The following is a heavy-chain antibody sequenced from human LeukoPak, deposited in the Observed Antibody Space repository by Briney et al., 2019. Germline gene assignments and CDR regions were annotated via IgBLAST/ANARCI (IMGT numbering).Heavy chain of an antibody. V-gene: IGHV4-34*01. CDR2: INHRGST. J-gene: IGHJ4*02. D-gene: IGHD3-16*01. CDR1: GGSFSGYY. Sequence: SETLSLTCAVYGGSFSGYYWSWVRQPPGQGLEWIGEINHRGSTNYNPSLKSRVTISVDTSKNQFSLKLSSVTAADTAVYYCARGLGGHSWGTYIPYYFDYWGQGTLVTVSS. CDR3: ARGLGGHSWGTYIPYYFDY.